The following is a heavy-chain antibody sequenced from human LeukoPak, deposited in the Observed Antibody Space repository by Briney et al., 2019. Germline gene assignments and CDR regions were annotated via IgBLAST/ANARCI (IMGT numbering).Heavy chain of an antibody. J-gene: IGHJ3*02. CDR2: IYYSGST. CDR3: ARVKGIVVVPAARRAFDI. Sequence: SETLSLTCAVYGGSFSSYYWSWIRQPPGKGLEWIGYIYYSGSTNYNPSLKSRVTISVDTSKNQFSLKLSSVTAADTAVYYCARVKGIVVVPAARRAFDIWGQGTMVTVS. V-gene: IGHV4-59*01. CDR1: GGSFSSYY. D-gene: IGHD2-2*01.